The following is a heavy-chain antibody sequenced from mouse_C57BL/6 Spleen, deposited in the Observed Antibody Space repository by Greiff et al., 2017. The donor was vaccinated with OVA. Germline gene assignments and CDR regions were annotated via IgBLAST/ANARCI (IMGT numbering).Heavy chain of an antibody. CDR1: GFTFSDYG. V-gene: IGHV5-17*01. D-gene: IGHD3-3*01. J-gene: IGHJ4*01. CDR2: ISSGSSTI. Sequence: EVKLVESGGGLVKPGGSLKLSCAASGFTFSDYGMHWVRQAPEKGLEWVAYISSGSSTIYYADTVKGRFTISRDNAKNTLFLQMTSLRSEDTAMYYGARRGTGTYYAMDYWGQGTSVTVSS. CDR3: ARRGTGTYYAMDY.